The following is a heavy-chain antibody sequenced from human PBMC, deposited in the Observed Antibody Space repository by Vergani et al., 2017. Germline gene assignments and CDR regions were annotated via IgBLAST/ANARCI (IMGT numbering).Heavy chain of an antibody. J-gene: IGHJ4*02. CDR2: IKSTFDRGTT. V-gene: IGHV3-15*01. CDR1: EFTFSDVW. CDR3: ARDHAAAGTDH. D-gene: IGHD6-13*01. Sequence: EGQLVESGGGLVKPGGSLRLSCAASEFTFSDVWMSWVRQAPGKGLEWVARIKSTFDRGTTDYAAAVKGRFTISRDDSKNTLFLQMNSLRAEDTAVYYCARDHAAAGTDHWGQGTLVTVSS.